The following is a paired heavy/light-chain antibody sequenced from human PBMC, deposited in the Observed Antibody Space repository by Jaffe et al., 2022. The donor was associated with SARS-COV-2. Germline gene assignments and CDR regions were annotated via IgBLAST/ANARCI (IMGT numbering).Heavy chain of an antibody. D-gene: IGHD2-15*01. J-gene: IGHJ4*02. V-gene: IGHV3-23*04. CDR3: AKGDCSAGSCCVDY. Sequence: EVQLVESGGGLVQPGGSLKLSCAASGFSFSNYAMSWVRQAPGKGLEWVSDISGSGGSTSYADSVKGRLTISRDNSKNTLLLQMDSLRAEDTAVYYCAKGDCSAGSCCVDYWGQGTLVTVSS. CDR2: ISGSGGST. CDR1: GFSFSNYA.
Light chain of an antibody. CDR1: QGISTY. V-gene: IGKV1-8*01. Sequence: AIRMTQSPSSFSASTGDRVTITCRASQGISTYLAWYQQKPGKAPKLLIYGASTLQSGVPSRFSGSGSGTDFTLTISSLQSEDFATYYCQQYYGYAFTFGPGTKVDIK. J-gene: IGKJ3*01. CDR2: GAS. CDR3: QQYYGYAFT.